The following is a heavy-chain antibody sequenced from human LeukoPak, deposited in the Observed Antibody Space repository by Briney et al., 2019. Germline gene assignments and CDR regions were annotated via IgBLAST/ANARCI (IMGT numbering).Heavy chain of an antibody. J-gene: IGHJ1*01. V-gene: IGHV4-4*08. Sequence: SETLSLTCTVSGDSVSSGYWNWFRQPPGKGLEWIGYIHDSGMTDYSPSLKNRLTISLDTSNNQFSLKPSPVTAADTAVYYCAGRGHRYSRDWGQGILVTVSS. CDR2: IHDSGMT. CDR3: AGRGHRYSRD. D-gene: IGHD2-15*01. CDR1: GDSVSSGY.